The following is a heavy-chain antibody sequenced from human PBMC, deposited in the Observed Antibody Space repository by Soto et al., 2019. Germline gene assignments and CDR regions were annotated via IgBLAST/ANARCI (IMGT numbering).Heavy chain of an antibody. CDR3: ARDLNPRQEMLYALLGY. Sequence: EVQLVESGGGLVQPGGSLRLSCAASGFTFSSYSMNWVRQAPGKGLEWVSYISGSSSMIYYADSVKGRFTTSRDNAKNSLYLQMNSLRAEDTAVYYCARDLNPRQEMLYALLGYWGQGTLVTVSS. J-gene: IGHJ4*02. D-gene: IGHD2-8*01. V-gene: IGHV3-48*01. CDR1: GFTFSSYS. CDR2: ISGSSSMI.